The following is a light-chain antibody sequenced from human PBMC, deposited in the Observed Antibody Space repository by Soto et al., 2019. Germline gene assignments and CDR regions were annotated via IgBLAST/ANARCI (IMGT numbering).Light chain of an antibody. J-gene: IGKJ2*01. CDR3: QQYCSSPYT. CDR1: QSVSSSS. CDR2: DAS. V-gene: IGKV3D-20*01. Sequence: EMVLTQSPATLSLSPGKRATLSCGASQSVSSSSLAWYQQKPGLAPRLLIYDASSRSTGTPARCSGSGSWTDFTVTISRLAPEDFAVYYCQQYCSSPYTCGHGTKLEIK.